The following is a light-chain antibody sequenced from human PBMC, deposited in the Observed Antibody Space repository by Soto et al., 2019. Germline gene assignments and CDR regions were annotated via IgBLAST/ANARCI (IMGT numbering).Light chain of an antibody. Sequence: EIVLTQSPGTLSLSPGERATLSCRASQSVSNNYLAWYQQKPGQAPRLLIYGASNRATGIPDRFSGSGSGTDFTLTISRLEPEDFAVDDCQQYGSAGTFGQGTKVEIK. CDR3: QQYGSAGT. J-gene: IGKJ1*01. CDR1: QSVSNNY. CDR2: GAS. V-gene: IGKV3-20*01.